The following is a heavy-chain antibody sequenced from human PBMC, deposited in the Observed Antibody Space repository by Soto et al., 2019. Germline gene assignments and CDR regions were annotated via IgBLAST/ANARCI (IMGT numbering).Heavy chain of an antibody. D-gene: IGHD3-9*01. CDR2: ISSNGGST. CDR1: GFTFSSYA. Sequence: GGSLRLSCSASGFTFSSYAMHWVRQAPGKGLEYVSAISSNGGSTYYADSVKGRFTISRDNSKNTLYLQMSSLRAEDTAVYYCVKHRALTGYFDYYYDMDVWDQGATVTVSS. CDR3: VKHRALTGYFDYYYDMDV. J-gene: IGHJ6*02. V-gene: IGHV3-64D*06.